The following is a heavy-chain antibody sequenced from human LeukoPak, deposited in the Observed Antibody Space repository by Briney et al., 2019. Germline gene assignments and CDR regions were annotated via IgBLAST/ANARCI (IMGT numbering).Heavy chain of an antibody. CDR3: ATRLLYSSGWYFDY. J-gene: IGHJ4*02. CDR1: GYTLTELS. D-gene: IGHD6-19*01. V-gene: IGHV1-24*01. CDR2: FDPEDGET. Sequence: GASVKVSCKVSGYTLTELSMHWVRQAPGKGLEWMGGFDPEDGETIYAQKFQGRVTMTEDTSTDTAYMELSSLRSEDTAVYYCATRLLYSSGWYFDYWGQGTLVTASS.